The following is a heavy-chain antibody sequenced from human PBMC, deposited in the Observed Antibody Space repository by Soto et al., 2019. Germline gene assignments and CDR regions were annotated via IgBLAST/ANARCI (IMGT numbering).Heavy chain of an antibody. Sequence: EVQLVESGGGLVQPGGSLRLSCTVSGFSVSSNYMSWVRQAPGKGLEWVSVIYSGGSTYYADSVKGRFTISRDNSKNTLYLQMNSLRAEDTAVYYCPQHDWFDPWGQGTLVTVSS. CDR2: IYSGGST. CDR3: PQHDWFDP. CDR1: GFSVSSNY. J-gene: IGHJ5*02. V-gene: IGHV3-66*04.